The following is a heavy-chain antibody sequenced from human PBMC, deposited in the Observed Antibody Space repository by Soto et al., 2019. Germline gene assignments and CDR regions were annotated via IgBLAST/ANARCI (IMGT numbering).Heavy chain of an antibody. Sequence: PGGSLRLSCAASGFTFSDHYMDWVRQAPGKGLEWVGRSRNKANSYTTEYAASVRGRFTISRDDSKNSLYLQMNSRKTEDTAVYYCARDLGSWGQGTLVTVSS. CDR1: GFTFSDHY. J-gene: IGHJ5*02. V-gene: IGHV3-72*01. CDR2: SRNKANSYTT. CDR3: ARDLGS.